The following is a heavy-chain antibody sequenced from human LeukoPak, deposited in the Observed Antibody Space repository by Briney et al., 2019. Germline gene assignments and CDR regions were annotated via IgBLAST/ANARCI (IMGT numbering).Heavy chain of an antibody. CDR2: ISGSGVST. Sequence: GGSLRLSCAASGFTFSSYAMSWVRQAPGKGLEWVSGISGSGVSTYYADSVKGRFTISRDNSKNTLYLQMDSLRAEDTAVYYCAKDRSYYDSSGYIYYFDYWGQGTLVTVSS. CDR3: AKDRSYYDSSGYIYYFDY. CDR1: GFTFSSYA. J-gene: IGHJ4*02. V-gene: IGHV3-23*01. D-gene: IGHD3-22*01.